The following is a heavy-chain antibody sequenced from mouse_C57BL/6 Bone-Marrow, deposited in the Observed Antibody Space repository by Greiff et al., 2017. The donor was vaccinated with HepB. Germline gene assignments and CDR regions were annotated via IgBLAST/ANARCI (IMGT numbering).Heavy chain of an antibody. V-gene: IGHV3-6*01. J-gene: IGHJ2*01. CDR1: GYSITSGYY. Sequence: DVKLQESGPGLVKPSQSLSLTCSVTGYSITSGYYWNWIRQFPGNKLEWMGYISYDGSNNYNPSLKNRISITRDTSKNQFFLKLNSVTTEDTATYYCARVTTVVEDYFDYWGQGTTLTVSS. CDR2: ISYDGSN. D-gene: IGHD1-1*01. CDR3: ARVTTVVEDYFDY.